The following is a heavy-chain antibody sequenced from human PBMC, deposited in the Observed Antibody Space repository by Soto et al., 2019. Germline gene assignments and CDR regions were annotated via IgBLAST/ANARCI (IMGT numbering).Heavy chain of an antibody. CDR1: GGSISNISYY. D-gene: IGHD6-19*01. V-gene: IGHV4-39*01. CDR3: ARHVPGSSGWQIRPWPKYFQH. Sequence: SETLSLTCSVWGGSISNISYYWGWIRQPPGKGLEWIGSIYYSGSTYYNPSLESRVTISVDTSKNQFSLKLSSVTAADTAVYYCARHVPGSSGWQIRPWPKYFQHWGQGTLVTVSS. J-gene: IGHJ1*01. CDR2: IYYSGST.